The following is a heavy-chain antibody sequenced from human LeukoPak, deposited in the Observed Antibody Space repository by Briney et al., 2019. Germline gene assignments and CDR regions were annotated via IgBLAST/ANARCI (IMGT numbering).Heavy chain of an antibody. CDR1: GYTFTSCY. Sequence: ASVKVSCKASGYTFTSCYMHWVRQAPGQGLEWMGIINPSGGSTSYAQKFQGRVTMTRDTSTSTVYMELSSLRSEDTAVYYCAREAGTAAAGTSWFDPWGQGTLVTVSS. V-gene: IGHV1-46*01. CDR2: INPSGGST. D-gene: IGHD6-13*01. J-gene: IGHJ5*02. CDR3: AREAGTAAAGTSWFDP.